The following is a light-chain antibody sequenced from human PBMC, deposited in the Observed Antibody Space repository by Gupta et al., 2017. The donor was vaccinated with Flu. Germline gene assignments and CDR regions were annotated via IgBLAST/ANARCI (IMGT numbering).Light chain of an antibody. J-gene: IGKJ2*01. CDR3: QHYNNLPYT. Sequence: DIQMTQSPSSLSASVGDRVIITCQASHDINKNLNWFQQKPGKAPRLLISDASILETGVPSRFSGGGAGTDFTFTISSLHPEDFASYYCQHYNNLPYTFGQGTKLEIK. CDR2: DAS. V-gene: IGKV1-33*01. CDR1: HDINKN.